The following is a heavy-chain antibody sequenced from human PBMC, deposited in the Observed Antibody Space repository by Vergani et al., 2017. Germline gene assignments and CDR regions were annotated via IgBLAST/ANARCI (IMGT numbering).Heavy chain of an antibody. Sequence: QITLKESGPTLVKPTQTLTLTCTFSGFSLSTSGVGVGWIRQPPGKALEWLALIYWNDDKRYSPFLKCRLTITKDTSKNQVVLTMTNMDPVDTATYYCAHSESITIFGVVTTGTNCDYWGQGTLVTVSS. J-gene: IGHJ4*02. D-gene: IGHD3-3*01. CDR1: GFSLSTSGVG. CDR2: IYWNDDK. CDR3: AHSESITIFGVVTTGTNCDY. V-gene: IGHV2-5*01.